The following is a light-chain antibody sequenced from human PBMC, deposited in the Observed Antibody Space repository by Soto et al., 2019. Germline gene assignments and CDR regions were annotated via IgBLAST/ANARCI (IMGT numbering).Light chain of an antibody. J-gene: IGLJ1*01. CDR2: EVS. CDR3: SSYTSNNILYV. Sequence: QSALTEHASGSGSPGQSITISCTGTSSDVGDYNYVSWYQQHPGKAPKLMIYEVSNRPSGVSNRFSGSKSGNTASLTISGLQAEDEADYYCSSYTSNNILYVFGTGTKV. CDR1: SSDVGDYNY. V-gene: IGLV2-14*01.